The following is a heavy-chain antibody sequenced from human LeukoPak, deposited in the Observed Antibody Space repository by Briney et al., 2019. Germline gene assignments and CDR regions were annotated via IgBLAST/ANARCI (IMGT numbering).Heavy chain of an antibody. CDR3: AKAPVTTCSGAYCYPFDY. Sequence: GGSLRLSCAASGFTLSSYAMSWVRQAPGKGLEWVSAISVSGNTYHADSVKGRFTTSRDSSKNTLYLQMNRLRAEDAAVYYCAKAPVTTCSGAYCYPFDYWGQGTLVTVSS. CDR1: GFTLSSYA. J-gene: IGHJ4*02. V-gene: IGHV3-23*01. CDR2: ISVSGNT. D-gene: IGHD2-21*01.